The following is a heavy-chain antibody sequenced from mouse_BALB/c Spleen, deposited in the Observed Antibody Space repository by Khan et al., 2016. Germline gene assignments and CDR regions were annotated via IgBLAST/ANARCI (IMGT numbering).Heavy chain of an antibody. J-gene: IGHJ3*01. CDR1: GYSITSDYA. CDR3: AYDGYYAWFDY. D-gene: IGHD2-3*01. CDR2: ITSSGLT. Sequence: EVQLQESGPGLVKPSQSLSLTCTVTGYSITSDYAWNWIRQFPGNKLEWMGYITSSGLTTYNPSLKSRISITRDTSKNQFFLQLLSVTTEDTATYDCAYDGYYAWFDYWGQGTLVTISA. V-gene: IGHV3-2*02.